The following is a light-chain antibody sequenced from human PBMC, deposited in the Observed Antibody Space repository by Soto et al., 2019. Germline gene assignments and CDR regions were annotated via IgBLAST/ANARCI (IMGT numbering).Light chain of an antibody. CDR1: SSDVGGYNY. J-gene: IGLJ3*02. CDR3: SSYTSSNTWV. V-gene: IGLV2-14*01. Sequence: QSALTQPASVSGSPGQSITISCTGTSSDVGGYNYVSWYQQHPGKAPKLMIYGVSNRPSGLSYRFSGYKSGNTSSLTISGLQAEDEADYYCSSYTSSNTWVFGGGTKLTVL. CDR2: GVS.